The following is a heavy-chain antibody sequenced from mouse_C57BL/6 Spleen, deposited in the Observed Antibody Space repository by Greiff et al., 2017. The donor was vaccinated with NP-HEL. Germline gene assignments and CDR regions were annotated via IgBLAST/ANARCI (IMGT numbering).Heavy chain of an antibody. CDR1: GFTFSSYA. Sequence: DVQLVESGGGLVKPGGSLKLSCAASGFTFSSYAMSWVRQTPEKRLEWVATISDGGSYTYYPDNVKGRFTISRDNAKNNLYLQMSHLKSEDTAMYYCARDLDWLGRPYWGQGTLVTVSA. J-gene: IGHJ3*01. CDR2: ISDGGSYT. CDR3: ARDLDWLGRPY. D-gene: IGHD4-1*01. V-gene: IGHV5-4*01.